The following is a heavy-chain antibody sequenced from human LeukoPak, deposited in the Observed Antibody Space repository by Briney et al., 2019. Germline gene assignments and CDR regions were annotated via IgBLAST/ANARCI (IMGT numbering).Heavy chain of an antibody. CDR3: TRRALNYYDSSGYDY. CDR1: GVTFSGSA. D-gene: IGHD3-22*01. V-gene: IGHV3-73*01. Sequence: GGSLRLSCAASGVTFSGSAMHWVRQASGKGLEWVGRIRSKANSYATAYAAAVKGRFTISRDDSKHPAYLQMNSLKTEDTAVYYCTRRALNYYDSSGYDYWGQGTLVTVSS. J-gene: IGHJ4*02. CDR2: IRSKANSYAT.